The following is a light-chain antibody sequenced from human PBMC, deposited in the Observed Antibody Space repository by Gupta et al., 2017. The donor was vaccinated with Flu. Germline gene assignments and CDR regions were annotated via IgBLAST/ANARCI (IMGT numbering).Light chain of an antibody. V-gene: IGLV1-40*01. CDR2: STT. Sequence: QSVLTQPPSVAAAPGQRVTTSSTGGSPNIGASYGVHWYQQLPGAVPKLLIYSTTNRPSGVPDRFSASKSGTSASLAIAGLQAEDEADYYCQSYDNSLSGWVFGGGTKLTVL. J-gene: IGLJ3*02. CDR1: SPNIGASYG. CDR3: QSYDNSLSGWV.